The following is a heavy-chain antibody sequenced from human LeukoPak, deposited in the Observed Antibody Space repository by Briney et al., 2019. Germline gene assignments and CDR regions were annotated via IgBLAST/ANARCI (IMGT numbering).Heavy chain of an antibody. V-gene: IGHV4-59*01. Sequence: SETLSLTCTVSGGSISSYYWSWIRQPPGKGLEWIGYIYYSGSTNYNPSLKSRVTISVDTSKNQFSPKLSSVTAADTAVYYCARVGSDSSGWYYFDYWGQGTLVTVSS. J-gene: IGHJ4*02. CDR1: GGSISSYY. D-gene: IGHD6-19*01. CDR3: ARVGSDSSGWYYFDY. CDR2: IYYSGST.